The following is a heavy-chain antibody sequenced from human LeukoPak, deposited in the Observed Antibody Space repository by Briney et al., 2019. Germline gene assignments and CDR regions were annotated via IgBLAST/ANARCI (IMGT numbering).Heavy chain of an antibody. CDR2: INPNSGGT. D-gene: IGHD3-22*01. CDR3: ARDYDSSGNYGMDV. CDR1: GYTITDDY. Sequence: ASVKVSCKASGYTITDDYMHWVRQAPGQGLEWMGWINPNSGGTNYAQKFQGRVTMTRDTSISTAYMELSRLRSDDTAVYYCARDYDSSGNYGMDVWGRGTTVTVSS. J-gene: IGHJ6*02. V-gene: IGHV1-2*02.